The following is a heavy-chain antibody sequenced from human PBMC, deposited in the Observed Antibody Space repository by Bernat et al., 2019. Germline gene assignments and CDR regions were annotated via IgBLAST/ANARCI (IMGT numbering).Heavy chain of an antibody. CDR1: GFTFSSYD. D-gene: IGHD3-22*01. Sequence: EVQLVESGGGLVKPGGSLRLSCAASGFTFSSYDMSWVRQAPGKGLEWVSSISSSSSYIYYADSVKGRFTISRDNAKNSLYLQMNSLRAEDTAVYYCARDRVMGYSHFFDFWGQGTLVTVSS. J-gene: IGHJ4*02. CDR3: ARDRVMGYSHFFDF. V-gene: IGHV3-21*01. CDR2: ISSSSSYI.